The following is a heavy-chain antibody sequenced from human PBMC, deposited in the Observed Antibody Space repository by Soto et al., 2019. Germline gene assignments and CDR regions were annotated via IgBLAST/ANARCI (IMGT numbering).Heavy chain of an antibody. J-gene: IGHJ5*02. CDR2: ISAYNGNT. CDR3: AREGPTYYDLWSGYYANWFDP. CDR1: GYTFTSYG. D-gene: IGHD3-3*01. V-gene: IGHV1-18*01. Sequence: QVQLVQSGAEVKKPGASVKVSCKASGYTFTSYGISWVRQAPGQGLEWMGWISAYNGNTNYAQKLQGRVTMTTDTSTSTAYMELRSLRSDDTAVYYCAREGPTYYDLWSGYYANWFDPWGQGTLVTVSS.